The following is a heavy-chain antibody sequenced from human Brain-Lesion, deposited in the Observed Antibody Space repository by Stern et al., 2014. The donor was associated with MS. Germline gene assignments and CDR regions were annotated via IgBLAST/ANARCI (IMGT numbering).Heavy chain of an antibody. CDR2: IYYSGNT. D-gene: IGHD2-15*01. CDR1: GGSVSSTSYA. CDR3: AGEEDIRYCSGGSCTGNWFDP. J-gene: IGHJ5*02. Sequence: QLVQSGPGLVKPSETLSLTCTVAGGSVSSTSYAWAWIRQPPGKGLEWIGTIYYSGNTYYSPSLKSRLTISLDPSKNLFSLQLGSVTAADTAVYYCAGEEDIRYCSGGSCTGNWFDPWGQGTLVTVSS. V-gene: IGHV4-39*01.